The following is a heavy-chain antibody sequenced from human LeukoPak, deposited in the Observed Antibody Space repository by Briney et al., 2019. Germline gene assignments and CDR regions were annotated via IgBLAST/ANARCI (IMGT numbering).Heavy chain of an antibody. CDR3: ARGLRWLY. CDR2: INHSGST. J-gene: IGHJ4*02. Sequence: SETLSLTCAVYGGSFSGYYWSWIHEPPGKGLEWIGEINHSGSTNYNPSLKSRVTISVDTSKNQFSLKLSSVTAADTAVYYCARGLRWLYWGQETLVSVSS. D-gene: IGHD4-23*01. CDR1: GGSFSGYY. V-gene: IGHV4-34*01.